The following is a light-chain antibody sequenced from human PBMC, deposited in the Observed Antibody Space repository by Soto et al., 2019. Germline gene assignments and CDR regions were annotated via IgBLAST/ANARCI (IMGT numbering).Light chain of an antibody. CDR1: SSDLGDYDY. CDR2: EVN. CDR3: SSYAGSNNLI. J-gene: IGLJ2*01. Sequence: QSVLTQPPSASGSPGQSVTISCTGTSSDLGDYDYVSWYQQRPGKAPKVMIYEVNKRPSGVPDRFSGSKSGNTASLTVTGLQAEDEADYYCSSYAGSNNLIFGGGTKVTV. V-gene: IGLV2-8*01.